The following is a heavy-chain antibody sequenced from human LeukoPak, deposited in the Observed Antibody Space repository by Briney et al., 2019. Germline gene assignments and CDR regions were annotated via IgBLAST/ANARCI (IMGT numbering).Heavy chain of an antibody. V-gene: IGHV3-15*01. CDR1: GLTFSNAW. D-gene: IGHD3-22*01. Sequence: SPGGSLRLSCAASGLTFSNAWMTWVRQAPGKGLEWVGRIRSKTNGGITDYAAPVKGRFTISRDDSKNTLYLQMNSLKTEDTAMYYCAKDGGSGYYYFDYWGQGTLVTVSS. CDR2: IRSKTNGGIT. J-gene: IGHJ4*02. CDR3: AKDGGSGYYYFDY.